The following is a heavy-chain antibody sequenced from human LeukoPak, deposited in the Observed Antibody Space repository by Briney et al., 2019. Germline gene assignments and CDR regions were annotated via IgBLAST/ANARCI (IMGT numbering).Heavy chain of an antibody. CDR1: GFTFSSYG. CDR3: ARVGPWVNPDYYYYMGV. Sequence: GGTLRLSCAASGFTFSSYGMTWVRQAPGKGLEWVSSISSSSSYIYYADSVKGRFTISRDNAKNSLYLQMNSLRAEDTAVYYCARVGPWVNPDYYYYMGVWGKGTTVTVS. CDR2: ISSSSSYI. D-gene: IGHD1-14*01. J-gene: IGHJ6*03. V-gene: IGHV3-21*01.